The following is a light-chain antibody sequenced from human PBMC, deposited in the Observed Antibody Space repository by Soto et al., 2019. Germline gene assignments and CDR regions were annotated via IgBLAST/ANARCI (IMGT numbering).Light chain of an antibody. V-gene: IGLV2-14*01. J-gene: IGLJ2*01. CDR2: EVT. CDR3: YSYTTSSAVV. CDR1: RDDIGAYDY. Sequence: QSVLTQPASVSGSPGQSITISCAGTRDDIGAYDYVSWYQQHPGNAPKLLVYEVTNRPSGVSDRFSGSKSGNTASLTISGLQAEDEADYYFYSYTTSSAVVFGGATNVTVL.